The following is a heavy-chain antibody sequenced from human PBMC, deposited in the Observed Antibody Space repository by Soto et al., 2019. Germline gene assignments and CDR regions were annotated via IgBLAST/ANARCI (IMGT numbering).Heavy chain of an antibody. V-gene: IGHV1-69*13. CDR3: AWGYSGYDYPFDY. D-gene: IGHD5-12*01. CDR1: GCTFSSYA. J-gene: IGHJ4*02. CDR2: IIPIFGTA. Sequence: GASVKVSCKASGCTFSSYAISCVRQAPGQVLEWMGGIIPIFGTANYAQKFQGRVTITADESTSTAYMELSSLRSEDTAVYYCAWGYSGYDYPFDYWGQGTLVTVSS.